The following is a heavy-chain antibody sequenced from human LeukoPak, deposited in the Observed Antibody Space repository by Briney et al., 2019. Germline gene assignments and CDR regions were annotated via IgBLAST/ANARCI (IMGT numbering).Heavy chain of an antibody. CDR3: ARPQYSSGWSYFDY. CDR2: ISAYNGNT. D-gene: IGHD6-19*01. V-gene: IGHV1-18*01. CDR1: GYTFTSYG. J-gene: IGHJ4*02. Sequence: GASVKVSCKASGYTFTSYGISWVRQAPGQGLEWMGWISAYNGNTNYAQKLQGRVTMTTDTSTSIAYMELRSLRSDDTAVYYCARPQYSSGWSYFDYWGQGTLVTVSS.